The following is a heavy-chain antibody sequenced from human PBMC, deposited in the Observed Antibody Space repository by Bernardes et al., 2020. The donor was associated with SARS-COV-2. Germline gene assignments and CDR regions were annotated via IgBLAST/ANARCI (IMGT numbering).Heavy chain of an antibody. CDR1: GGSISSGGYY. J-gene: IGHJ3*02. D-gene: IGHD3-10*01. CDR2: IFYSGIT. Sequence: SETLSLTCTVSGGSISSGGYYWGWIRQHPGKGLEWIGYIFYSGITYYNPSLKSRVTISADTSKNQFSLKLSSLTAADTAVYYCARDGVYSAVVRAVISGANAFDIWGQGTMVTVSS. V-gene: IGHV4-31*03. CDR3: ARDGVYSAVVRAVISGANAFDI.